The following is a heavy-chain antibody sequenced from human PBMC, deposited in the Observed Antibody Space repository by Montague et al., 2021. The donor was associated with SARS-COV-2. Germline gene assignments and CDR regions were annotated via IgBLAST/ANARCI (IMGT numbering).Heavy chain of an antibody. CDR1: GGSISSSNYY. CDR2: IYHSGST. V-gene: IGHV4-39*07. J-gene: IGHJ4*02. D-gene: IGHD1-26*01. CDR3: ANRPTYSGSYHEYYFDY. Sequence: SETLSLTCTVSGGSISSSNYYWDWIRQPPGKGLEWIGEIYHSGSTNYXPSLKSRVTISVDKSKNQFSLKLSSVTAADAAVYYCANRPTYSGSYHEYYFDYWGQGTLVTVSS.